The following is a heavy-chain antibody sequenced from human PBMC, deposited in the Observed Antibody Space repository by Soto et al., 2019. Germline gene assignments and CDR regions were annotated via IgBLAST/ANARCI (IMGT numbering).Heavy chain of an antibody. J-gene: IGHJ6*02. CDR2: ISGSGGST. Sequence: GGSLRLSCAASGFTFSSYAMSWVRQAPGKGLEWVSAISGSGGSTYYADSVKGRFTISRDNSKNTLYLQMNSLRAEDTAVYYCAKDPDPYYDFWSGLMDVWGQGTTVTVSS. CDR1: GFTFSSYA. D-gene: IGHD3-3*01. V-gene: IGHV3-23*01. CDR3: AKDPDPYYDFWSGLMDV.